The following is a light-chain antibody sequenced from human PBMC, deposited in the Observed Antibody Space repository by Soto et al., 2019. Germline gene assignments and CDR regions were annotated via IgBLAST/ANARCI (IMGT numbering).Light chain of an antibody. CDR1: SSNIGAGYD. CDR3: QSYDSSLSGTVV. J-gene: IGLJ2*01. V-gene: IGLV1-40*01. CDR2: ANF. Sequence: QSVLTQPPSVSGAPGQRVTISCTGSSSNIGAGYDVHWYQQLPGTAPKLLIYANFNRPSGVPDRFSGSKSGTSASLAITELQAEDEADYYCQSYDSSLSGTVVFGGGTQLTVL.